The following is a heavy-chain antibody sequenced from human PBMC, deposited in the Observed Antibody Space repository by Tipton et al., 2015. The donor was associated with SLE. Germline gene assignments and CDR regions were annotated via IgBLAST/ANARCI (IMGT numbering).Heavy chain of an antibody. CDR1: GFTFSSYA. V-gene: IGHV3-23*01. Sequence: SLRLSCAASGFTFSSYAMSWVRQAPGKGLEWVSAISGSGGSTYYADSVKGRFTISRDNSKNTLYLQMNSLRAEDTAVYYCAKDSYDSSGYQGYYYYYYMDVWGKGTTVTVSS. CDR2: ISGSGGST. J-gene: IGHJ6*03. D-gene: IGHD3-22*01. CDR3: AKDSYDSSGYQGYYYYYYMDV.